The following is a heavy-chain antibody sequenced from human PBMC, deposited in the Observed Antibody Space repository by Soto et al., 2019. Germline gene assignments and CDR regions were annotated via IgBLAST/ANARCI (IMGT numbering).Heavy chain of an antibody. D-gene: IGHD3-10*01. CDR2: ISAYNGNT. CDR1: GYTFTSYG. J-gene: IGHJ5*02. Sequence: GASVKVSCKASGYTFTSYGISWVRQAPGQGLEWMGWISAYNGNTNYAQKLQGRVTMTTDTSTSTAYMELRSLRSDDTAVYYCARSKVFYYGSTGRWFDPWGQGTLVTVSS. V-gene: IGHV1-18*01. CDR3: ARSKVFYYGSTGRWFDP.